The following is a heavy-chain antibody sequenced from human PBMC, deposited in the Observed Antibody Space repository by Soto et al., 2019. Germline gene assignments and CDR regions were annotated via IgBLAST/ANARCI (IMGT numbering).Heavy chain of an antibody. J-gene: IGHJ4*02. Sequence: DLEESGGGLVQPGGSLRLSCAASGFSLSPYWMHWVRQVPGRGLEWVARLSSDGFGAAYADSVKGRFFISRDMARNTLSLQMNSLRADDTAVYYCARDLGGPDYWGRGTSVTVSS. CDR1: GFSLSPYW. D-gene: IGHD3-16*01. CDR3: ARDLGGPDY. CDR2: LSSDGFGA. V-gene: IGHV3-74*03.